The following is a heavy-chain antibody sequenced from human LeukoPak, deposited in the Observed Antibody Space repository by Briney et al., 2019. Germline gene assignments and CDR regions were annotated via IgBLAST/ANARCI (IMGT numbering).Heavy chain of an antibody. V-gene: IGHV4-61*02. CDR1: GGSISSGSYY. Sequence: PSETLSLTCTVSGGSISSGSYYWSWIRQPAGKGLEWIGRIYTSGSTNYNPSLKSRVTISVDTSKNQFSLKLSSVTAANTAVYYCARDPYPDDYGDTWGQGTLVTVSS. CDR2: IYTSGST. D-gene: IGHD4-17*01. J-gene: IGHJ5*02. CDR3: ARDPYPDDYGDT.